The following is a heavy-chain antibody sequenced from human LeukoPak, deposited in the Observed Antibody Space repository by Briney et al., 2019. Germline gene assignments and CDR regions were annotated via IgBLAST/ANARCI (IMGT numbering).Heavy chain of an antibody. D-gene: IGHD3-16*01. V-gene: IGHV3-21*01. Sequence: GGSLRLSCAASGFTFSTYSMNWVRQAPGKGLEWVSSISSSSGSIYYADSVKGRFTISRDNAKNSLDLQMNSLRAEDTAVYYCARGGLARPYDPWGQGTLVTASS. J-gene: IGHJ5*02. CDR2: ISSSSGSI. CDR3: ARGGLARPYDP. CDR1: GFTFSTYS.